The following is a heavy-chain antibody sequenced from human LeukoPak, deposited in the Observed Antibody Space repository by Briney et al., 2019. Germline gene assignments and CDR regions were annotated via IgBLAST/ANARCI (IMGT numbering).Heavy chain of an antibody. CDR3: AREMVRDRFDY. J-gene: IGHJ4*02. D-gene: IGHD3-10*01. Sequence: PSETLSLTCTVSGYSISNGFYWGWIRQPPGKGLEWIGSIYYSGSTYYNPSLKSRVTISVDSSKKQFSLKLTSVTAADTAVYYCAREMVRDRFDYWGQGTPVTVSS. CDR2: IYYSGST. V-gene: IGHV4-38-2*02. CDR1: GYSISNGFY.